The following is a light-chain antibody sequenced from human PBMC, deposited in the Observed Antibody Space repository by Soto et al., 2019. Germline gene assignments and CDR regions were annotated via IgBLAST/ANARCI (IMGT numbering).Light chain of an antibody. CDR1: SSYVGAYNY. V-gene: IGLV2-11*01. CDR3: CAYEGSYKYV. CDR2: NVN. Sequence: QSVLTQPRSVSGSPGQSISISCTGISSYVGAYNYVSWYQQHAGNAPKLVIYNVNKRPSGVPDRFSGSKSGNAASLTISGLQAEDEADYFCCAYEGSYKYVFGAGTKVTVL. J-gene: IGLJ1*01.